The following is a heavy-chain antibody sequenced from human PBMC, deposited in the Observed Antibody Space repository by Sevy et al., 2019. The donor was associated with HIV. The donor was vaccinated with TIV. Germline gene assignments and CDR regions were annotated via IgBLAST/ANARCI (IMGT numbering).Heavy chain of an antibody. Sequence: GGSLRLSCAASGFNFNDYWMNWVRQAPGKGLEWVANINQDGSANYYADSAKGRFTISRDNAKNSLYLQMNSLRADDTAVYYCARDSPPYTSTFSSSYVWGQGTLVTVSS. D-gene: IGHD6-6*01. V-gene: IGHV3-7*03. CDR1: GFNFNDYW. CDR3: ARDSPPYTSTFSSSYV. J-gene: IGHJ4*02. CDR2: INQDGSAN.